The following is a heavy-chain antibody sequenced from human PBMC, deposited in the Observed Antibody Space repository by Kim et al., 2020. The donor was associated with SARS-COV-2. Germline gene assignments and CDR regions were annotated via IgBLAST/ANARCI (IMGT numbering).Heavy chain of an antibody. CDR1: GFTFSSYW. Sequence: GGSLRLSCAASGFTFSSYWMSWVRQAPGKGLEWVANIKQDGSEKYYVDSVKGRFTISRDNAKNSLYLQMNSLRAEDTAVYYCAREFVLRNAYWFDPWGQGTLVTVSS. V-gene: IGHV3-7*03. CDR3: AREFVLRNAYWFDP. CDR2: IKQDGSEK. D-gene: IGHD3-10*02. J-gene: IGHJ5*02.